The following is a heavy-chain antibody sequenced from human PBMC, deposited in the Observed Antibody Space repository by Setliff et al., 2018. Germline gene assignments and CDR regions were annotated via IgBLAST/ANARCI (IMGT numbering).Heavy chain of an antibody. CDR3: ARASRFATIVWKGDYYMDV. CDR1: GYTLNNYA. Sequence: GASVKVSCKASGYTLNNYAMNWVRQAPGQGFEWMGWINTKTGNPTYAQDFTGRLVFSLDTSVSTAYLQISRLKPEDTAMYYCARASRFATIVWKGDYYMDVWGKGTTVTVSS. V-gene: IGHV7-4-1*02. D-gene: IGHD3-16*02. CDR2: INTKTGNP. J-gene: IGHJ6*03.